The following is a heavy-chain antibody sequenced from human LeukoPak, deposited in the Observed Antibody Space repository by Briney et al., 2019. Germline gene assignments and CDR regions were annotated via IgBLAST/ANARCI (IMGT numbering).Heavy chain of an antibody. Sequence: SETLSLTCTVSGGYISSHYWSWIRQPPGKGLEWIGEINHSGSTNYNPSLKSRATISVDTSKNQFSLKLSSVTAADTAVYYCARFNVYYDILTGYYPPYYYYGMDVWGQGTTVTVSS. D-gene: IGHD3-9*01. CDR2: INHSGST. CDR1: GGYISSHY. V-gene: IGHV4-34*01. CDR3: ARFNVYYDILTGYYPPYYYYGMDV. J-gene: IGHJ6*02.